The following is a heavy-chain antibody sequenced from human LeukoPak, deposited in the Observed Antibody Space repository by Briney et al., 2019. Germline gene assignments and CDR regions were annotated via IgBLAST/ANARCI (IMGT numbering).Heavy chain of an antibody. CDR1: GYTFTSYY. CDR3: ARGRSRRGYSGYEYHFDY. CDR2: MNPNSCST. Sequence: ASVNVSCKASGYTFTSYYINWLRLATAPALEGTGWMNPNSCSTGYAQQFQRRVTITSNRSISTAYVEPGSLRSEDTAVYYCARGRSRRGYSGYEYHFDYWGQGTLVTVSS. J-gene: IGHJ4*02. D-gene: IGHD5-12*01. V-gene: IGHV1-8*01.